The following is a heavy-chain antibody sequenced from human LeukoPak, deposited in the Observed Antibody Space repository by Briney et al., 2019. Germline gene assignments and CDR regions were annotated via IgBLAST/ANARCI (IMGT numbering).Heavy chain of an antibody. CDR2: IYYSGST. J-gene: IGHJ4*02. Sequence: SETLSLTCTVSGGSISSYYWSWIRQPPGKGLEWIGYIYYSGSTNYNPSLKSRVTISVDTSKDQFSLKLSSVTAADTAVYYCAREVRTIFGVVILYYFDYWGQGTLVTVSS. CDR3: AREVRTIFGVVILYYFDY. D-gene: IGHD3-3*01. V-gene: IGHV4-59*01. CDR1: GGSISSYY.